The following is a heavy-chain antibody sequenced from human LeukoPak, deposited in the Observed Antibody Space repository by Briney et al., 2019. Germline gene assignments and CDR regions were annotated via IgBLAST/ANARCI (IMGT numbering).Heavy chain of an antibody. J-gene: IGHJ5*02. D-gene: IGHD5-12*01. V-gene: IGHV3-49*04. CDR2: IRSKAYGGTT. Sequence: GGSLRLSCTASGFTFGDYAMSWVRQAPGKGLEWVGFIRSKAYGGTTEYAASVKGRFTISRDDSKSIAYLQMNSLRAEDTAVYCCARFSGYDSWFDPWGQGTLVTVSS. CDR3: ARFSGYDSWFDP. CDR1: GFTFGDYA.